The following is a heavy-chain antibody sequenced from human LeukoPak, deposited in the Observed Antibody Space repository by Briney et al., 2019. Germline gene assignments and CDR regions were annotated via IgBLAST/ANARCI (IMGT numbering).Heavy chain of an antibody. CDR2: ISGGGGST. Sequence: GGSLRLSCAASGFTFSSYAMSWVRQAPGKGLEWVSAISGGGGSTYYADSVKGRFTISRDNSKNTLYLQMNSLRAADTAVYYCAARAWGSGIAVAGTGVDYWGQGTLVTVSS. CDR3: AARAWGSGIAVAGTGVDY. D-gene: IGHD6-19*01. V-gene: IGHV3-23*01. CDR1: GFTFSSYA. J-gene: IGHJ4*02.